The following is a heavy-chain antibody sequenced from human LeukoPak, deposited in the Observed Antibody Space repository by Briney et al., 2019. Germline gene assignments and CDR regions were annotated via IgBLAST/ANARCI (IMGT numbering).Heavy chain of an antibody. CDR3: ARARLLYWFDP. CDR2: IYYSGST. V-gene: IGHV4-59*11. J-gene: IGHJ5*02. D-gene: IGHD2-21*02. Sequence: PSETLSLTCTVSGGSISSHYWSWIRQPPGKGLEWIGYIYYSGSTNYNPSPRSRVTISVDTSKNQFSLKLSSVTAADTAVYYCARARLLYWFDPWGQGTLVTVSS. CDR1: GGSISSHY.